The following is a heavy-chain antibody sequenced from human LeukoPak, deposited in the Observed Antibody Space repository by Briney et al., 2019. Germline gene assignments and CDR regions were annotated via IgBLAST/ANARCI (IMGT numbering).Heavy chain of an antibody. CDR1: GYTFTGYY. J-gene: IGHJ6*02. CDR2: INPNSGGT. Sequence: ASVEVSCKASGYTFTGYYMHWVRQAPGQGLEWMGWINPNSGGTNYAQKFQGRVTMTRDTSISTAYMELSRLRSDDTAVYYCARKAGSGSYRSYGMDVWGQGTTVTVSS. CDR3: ARKAGSGSYRSYGMDV. D-gene: IGHD3-10*01. V-gene: IGHV1-2*02.